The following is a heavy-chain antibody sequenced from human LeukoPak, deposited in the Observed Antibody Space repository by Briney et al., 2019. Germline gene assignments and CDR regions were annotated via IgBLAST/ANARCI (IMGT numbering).Heavy chain of an antibody. CDR2: FDPEDGET. V-gene: IGHV1-24*01. CDR3: ATGVTNRYCSSTSCYAY. D-gene: IGHD2-2*01. Sequence: ASVKVSCKVSGYTLTELSMHWVRQAPGKGLEWMGGFDPEDGETIYAQKFQGRVTMTEDTSTDTAYMELSSLRSEDTAVYYCATGVTNRYCSSTSCYAYCGQGTLVTVSS. CDR1: GYTLTELS. J-gene: IGHJ4*02.